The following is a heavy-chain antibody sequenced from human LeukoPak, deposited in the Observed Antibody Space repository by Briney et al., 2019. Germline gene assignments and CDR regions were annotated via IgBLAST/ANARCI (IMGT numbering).Heavy chain of an antibody. Sequence: GGSLRFSCAASGFSVSTSYMSWVRQAPGKGLEWVSIIHSGGNRYYADSVKGRFTISRDNSKNTLYLQMNSLRVEDTAVYYCARGPAGWELEWDTGFDYWGQGTLVTVSS. J-gene: IGHJ4*02. D-gene: IGHD1-26*01. CDR1: GFSVSTSY. CDR2: IHSGGNR. CDR3: ARGPAGWELEWDTGFDY. V-gene: IGHV3-53*01.